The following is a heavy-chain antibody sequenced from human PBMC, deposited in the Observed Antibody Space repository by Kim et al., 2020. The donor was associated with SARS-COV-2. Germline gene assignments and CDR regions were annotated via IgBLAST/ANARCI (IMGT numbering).Heavy chain of an antibody. Sequence: SETLSLTCTVSGGSISSYYWSWIRQPPGKGLEWIGYIYYSGRTNYNPSLKSRVTISVDTSKNQFSLKLSSVTAADTAVYYCARTDPYYYDSSGSWFDYWGQGTLVTVSS. CDR2: IYYSGRT. CDR1: GGSISSYY. J-gene: IGHJ4*02. CDR3: ARTDPYYYDSSGSWFDY. V-gene: IGHV4-59*08. D-gene: IGHD3-22*01.